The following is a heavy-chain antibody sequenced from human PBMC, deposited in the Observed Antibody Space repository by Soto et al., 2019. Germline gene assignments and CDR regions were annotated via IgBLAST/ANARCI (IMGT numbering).Heavy chain of an antibody. Sequence: PSETLSLTCTVSGGSVSSGSYYWSWIRQPPGKGLEWIGYIYYSGSTNYNPSLKSRVTISVDTSKNQFSLKLSSVTAADTAVYYCARGESSGWHQYNWFDPWGQGTLVTVSS. V-gene: IGHV4-61*01. J-gene: IGHJ5*02. D-gene: IGHD6-19*01. CDR3: ARGESSGWHQYNWFDP. CDR1: GGSVSSGSYY. CDR2: IYYSGST.